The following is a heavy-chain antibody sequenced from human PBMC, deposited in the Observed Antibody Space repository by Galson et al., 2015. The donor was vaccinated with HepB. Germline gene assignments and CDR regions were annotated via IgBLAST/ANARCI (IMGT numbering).Heavy chain of an antibody. CDR3: ARPPDYYDSSGYDYYFDY. CDR2: IYPGDSDT. CDR1: GYSFTSYW. Sequence: SGAEVKKPGESLKISCKGSGYSFTSYWIGWVRQMPGKGLEWMGIIYPGDSDTRYSPSSQGQVTISAAKSISTAYLQWSSLKASDTAMYYCARPPDYYDSSGYDYYFDYWGQGTLVTVSS. J-gene: IGHJ4*02. V-gene: IGHV5-51*03. D-gene: IGHD3-22*01.